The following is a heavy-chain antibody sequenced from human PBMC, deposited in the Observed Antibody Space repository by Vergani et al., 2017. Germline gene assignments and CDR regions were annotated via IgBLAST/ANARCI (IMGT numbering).Heavy chain of an antibody. V-gene: IGHV4-31*03. D-gene: IGHD3-22*01. Sequence: QVQLQESGPGLVKPSQTLSLTCSVSGDSISSGVYYWNWLRQHPGKGLEWIGYIYSTGSTHHNPSLRRRINMSVDTSKNQFSLKLNCVTAADTAMYYCARMGGYDEGDAFRIGYFDSWGPGILVTVSS. CDR2: IYSTGST. CDR1: GDSISSGVYY. J-gene: IGHJ4*02. CDR3: ARMGGYDEGDAFRIGYFDS.